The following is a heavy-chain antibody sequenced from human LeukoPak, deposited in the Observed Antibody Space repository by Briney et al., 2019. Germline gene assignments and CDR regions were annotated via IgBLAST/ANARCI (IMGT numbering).Heavy chain of an antibody. CDR3: ANDLGDSSGYSSD. CDR2: ISGSGGST. V-gene: IGHV3-23*01. Sequence: GGSLRLSCAASGFTFSSYAMSWVRQAPGKGLEWVSAISGSGGSTYYADSVKGRFTITRDNSKNTLYPQMNSVRAEDTAIYYCANDLGDSSGYSSDWGQGTLVTVSS. D-gene: IGHD3-22*01. J-gene: IGHJ4*02. CDR1: GFTFSSYA.